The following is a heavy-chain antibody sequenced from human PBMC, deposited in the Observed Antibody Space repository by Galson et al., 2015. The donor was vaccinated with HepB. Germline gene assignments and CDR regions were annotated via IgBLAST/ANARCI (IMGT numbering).Heavy chain of an antibody. CDR2: TYYRSKWYN. D-gene: IGHD6-13*01. CDR3: ARVPSSSWYPSGMDV. CDR1: GDSVSSNSAA. Sequence: CAISGDSVSSNSAAWNWIRQSPSRGPEWLGRTYYRSKWYNDYAVSVKSRITINPDTSKNQFSLQLNSVTPEDTAVYYCARVPSSSWYPSGMDVWGQGTTVTVSS. J-gene: IGHJ6*02. V-gene: IGHV6-1*01.